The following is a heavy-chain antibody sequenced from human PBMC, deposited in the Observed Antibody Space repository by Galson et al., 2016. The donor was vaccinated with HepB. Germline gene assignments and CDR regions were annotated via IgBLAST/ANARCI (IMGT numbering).Heavy chain of an antibody. CDR1: GFSFGNSW. CDR2: IKPDGTTK. V-gene: IGHV3-7*01. CDR3: ARPVSADEGLGN. D-gene: IGHD2-8*01. Sequence: SLRLSCAASGFSFGNSWMTWVRQAPEKGLEWVANIKPDGTTKNYVGSVRGRFTIARDNAKNSLYLQMNSLRPEDTATYYCARPVSADEGLGNWGQGTMVTASP. J-gene: IGHJ3*01.